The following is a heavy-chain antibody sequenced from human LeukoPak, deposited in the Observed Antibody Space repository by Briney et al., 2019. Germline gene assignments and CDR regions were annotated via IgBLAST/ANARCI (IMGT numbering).Heavy chain of an antibody. V-gene: IGHV4-38-2*01. CDR3: AKVGAYGDYARHDY. Sequence: SETLSLTCDVSGYSIRSGSYWGWIRQPPGKGLDWIGCMFHSGDTYHNPSLKSRVTISADTSKNQFSLRLTSVTAADTAVYYCAKVGAYGDYARHDYWGQGTLVTVSS. CDR2: MFHSGDT. J-gene: IGHJ4*02. CDR1: GYSIRSGSY. D-gene: IGHD4-17*01.